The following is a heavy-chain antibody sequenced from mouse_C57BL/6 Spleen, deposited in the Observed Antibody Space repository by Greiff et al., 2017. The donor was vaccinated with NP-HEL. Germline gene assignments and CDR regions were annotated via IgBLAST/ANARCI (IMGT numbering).Heavy chain of an antibody. CDR2: INPNNGGT. Sequence: EVQLQQSGPELVKPGASVKISCKASGYTFTDYYMNWVKQSHGKSLEWIGDINPNNGGTSYNQKFKGKATLTVDKSSSTAYMELRSLTSEDSAVYYCATGVYYGSSDYWGQGTTLTVSS. CDR1: GYTFTDYY. D-gene: IGHD1-1*01. V-gene: IGHV1-26*01. J-gene: IGHJ2*01. CDR3: ATGVYYGSSDY.